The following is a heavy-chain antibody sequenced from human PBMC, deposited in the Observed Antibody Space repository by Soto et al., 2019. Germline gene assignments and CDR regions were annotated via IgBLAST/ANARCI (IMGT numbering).Heavy chain of an antibody. CDR1: AYSLTPYC. CDR3: AINRLRQHYDGMDV. Sequence: AASMPISYEGSAYSLTPYCIAWLRQLPEKDLKWVGVIYPGDSDTRYSPSFRGQVTISADKSISHVYLQWSSLKASDTAMYYCAINRLRQHYDGMDVWGQRTTVTGSS. D-gene: IGHD3-16*01. J-gene: IGHJ6*02. V-gene: IGHV5-51*01. CDR2: IYPGDSDT.